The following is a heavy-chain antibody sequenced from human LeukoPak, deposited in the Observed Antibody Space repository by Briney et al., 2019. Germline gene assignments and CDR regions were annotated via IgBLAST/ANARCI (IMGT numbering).Heavy chain of an antibody. V-gene: IGHV1-2*02. CDR1: GYTFTVYQ. CDR2: INPNSGGR. J-gene: IGHJ4*02. D-gene: IGHD4-23*01. Sequence: ASVKVSCKTYGYTFTVYQMHWVRQAPGQGLEWMGWINPNSGGRNYAQKFQGRVTMTSDTSISTVYMELSSLRSDDTAVYYCARDYYGGNPDYWAQGTLVTVSS. CDR3: ARDYYGGNPDY.